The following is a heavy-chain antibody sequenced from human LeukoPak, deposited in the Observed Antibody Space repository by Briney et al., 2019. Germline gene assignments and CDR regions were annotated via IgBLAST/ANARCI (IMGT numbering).Heavy chain of an antibody. CDR2: INPSGGST. CDR1: GYTFTSYY. V-gene: IGHV1-46*01. D-gene: IGHD6-13*01. Sequence: ASVKVSCKASGYTFTSYYMHWVRQAPGQGLEWMGIINPSGGSTSYAQKFRGRVTMTRDTSTGTVYMELSSLRSEDTAVYYCARVAAAGTLDYWGQGTLVTVSS. CDR3: ARVAAAGTLDY. J-gene: IGHJ4*02.